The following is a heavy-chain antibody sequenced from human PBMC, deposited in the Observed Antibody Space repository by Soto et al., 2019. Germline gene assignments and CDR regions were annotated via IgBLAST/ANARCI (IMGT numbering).Heavy chain of an antibody. CDR1: GFTFSSYG. Sequence: QVQLVESGGGVVQPGRSLRLSCAASGFTFSSYGMHWVRQAPGKGLEWVAVIWYDGSNKYYADSVKGRFTISRDNSKNTLDLQMNSLRAEDTAVYYCARGGYSYAFDYWGQGTLVTVSS. D-gene: IGHD5-18*01. CDR3: ARGGYSYAFDY. J-gene: IGHJ4*02. V-gene: IGHV3-33*01. CDR2: IWYDGSNK.